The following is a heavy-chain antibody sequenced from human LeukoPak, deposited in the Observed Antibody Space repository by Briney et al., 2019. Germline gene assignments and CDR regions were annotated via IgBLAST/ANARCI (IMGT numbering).Heavy chain of an antibody. CDR1: GHTLTELS. Sequence: ASVTVSCTVSGHTLTELSMHWVRQAPGKGLEWMGGFDPEDGETIYAQKFQGRVTMTEDTSTDTAYMELSSLRSEDTAVYYCAREEGTTDAFDIWRQGTMVTVSS. CDR3: AREEGTTDAFDI. V-gene: IGHV1-24*01. J-gene: IGHJ3*02. D-gene: IGHD1-7*01. CDR2: FDPEDGET.